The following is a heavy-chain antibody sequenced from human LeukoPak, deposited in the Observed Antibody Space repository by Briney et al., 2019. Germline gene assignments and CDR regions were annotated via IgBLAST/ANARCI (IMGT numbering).Heavy chain of an antibody. CDR1: GGSISSYY. CDR2: IYYSGST. Sequence: PSETLSLTCTVSGGSISSYYWSWIRQPPGKGLEWIGYIYYSGSTNYNPSLKCRVTISVDTSKNQFSLKLNSVTAADTAVYYCARSSEGRYYYDSSGYSYFYYYMDVWGKGTTVTISS. V-gene: IGHV4-59*01. J-gene: IGHJ6*03. D-gene: IGHD3-22*01. CDR3: ARSSEGRYYYDSSGYSYFYYYMDV.